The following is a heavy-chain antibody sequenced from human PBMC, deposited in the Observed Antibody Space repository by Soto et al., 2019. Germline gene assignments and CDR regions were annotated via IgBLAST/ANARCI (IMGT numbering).Heavy chain of an antibody. CDR3: TTDRAAAGFYYYYGMDV. J-gene: IGHJ6*02. CDR2: IKSKTDGGTT. D-gene: IGHD6-13*01. V-gene: IGHV3-15*01. Sequence: GGSLRLSCAASGFTFSNAWMSWVRQAPGKGLEWVGRIKSKTDGGTTDYAAPVKGRFTISRDDSKNTLYLQMNSLKTEDTAVYYCTTDRAAAGFYYYYGMDVWGQGTTVTVSS. CDR1: GFTFSNAW.